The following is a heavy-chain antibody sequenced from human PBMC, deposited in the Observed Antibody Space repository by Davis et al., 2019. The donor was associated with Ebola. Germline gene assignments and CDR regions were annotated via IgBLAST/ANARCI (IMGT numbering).Heavy chain of an antibody. J-gene: IGHJ4*02. CDR2: IYYSGST. Sequence: SETLSLTCTVSGGSISSYYWSWIRQPLGKGPEWIGYIYYSGSTNYNPSLKSRVTISVDTSKNQFSLKLSSVTAADTAVYYCARGHYGDSFDYWGQGTLVTVSS. V-gene: IGHV4-59*01. CDR3: ARGHYGDSFDY. D-gene: IGHD4-17*01. CDR1: GGSISSYY.